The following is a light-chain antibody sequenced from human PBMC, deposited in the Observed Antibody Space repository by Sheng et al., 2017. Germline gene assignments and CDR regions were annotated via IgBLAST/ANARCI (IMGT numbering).Light chain of an antibody. Sequence: QTVVTQPASASGTPGQRVTISCSGSSSNIGSNTVNWYQHLPGTAPRLLMYSNNQRPSGVPDRFSGSKSGTSASLAISGLQSEDEADYYCQSYDSSRSGFAVFGGGTKLTVL. CDR3: QSYDSSRSGFAV. CDR1: SSNIGSNT. J-gene: IGLJ2*01. CDR2: SNN. V-gene: IGLV1-44*01.